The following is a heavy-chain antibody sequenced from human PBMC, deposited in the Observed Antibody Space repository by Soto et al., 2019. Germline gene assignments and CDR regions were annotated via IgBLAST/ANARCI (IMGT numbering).Heavy chain of an antibody. CDR3: AIQGSNYAPGSDY. D-gene: IGHD4-4*01. V-gene: IGHV4-38-2*01. J-gene: IGHJ4*02. CDR2: IYHSGST. Sequence: SETLSLTCAVSGYSISSGYYWGWVRQPPGKGLEWIGSIYHSGSTYYSPSLKSRVTISVDTSKNQFSLKLSSVTAADTAVYYCAIQGSNYAPGSDYWGQGTLATV. CDR1: GYSISSGYY.